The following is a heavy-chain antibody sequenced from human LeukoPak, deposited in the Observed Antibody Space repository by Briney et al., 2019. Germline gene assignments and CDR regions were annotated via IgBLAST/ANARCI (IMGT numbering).Heavy chain of an antibody. CDR3: AKQSNMASSWGFDP. J-gene: IGHJ5*02. D-gene: IGHD6-13*01. CDR2: ISGSGSST. CDR1: GFTFSSYA. Sequence: GGSLRLSCAASGFTFSSYAMSWVRQAPGKGLEWVSSISGSGSSTYYADSVRGRFTISRDNSKNTLYLQMNSLRAEDTAVYYCAKQSNMASSWGFDPWGQGTLVTVSS. V-gene: IGHV3-23*01.